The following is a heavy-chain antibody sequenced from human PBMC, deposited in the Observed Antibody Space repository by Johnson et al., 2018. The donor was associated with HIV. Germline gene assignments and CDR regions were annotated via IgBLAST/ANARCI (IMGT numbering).Heavy chain of an antibody. Sequence: QVQLVESGGGVVQPGRSLRLSCAASGFTFSSYAMHWVRQAPGKGLEWVAVISYDGSNKYYADSVKGRFTISRDNSKNTLYLQMNSLRAGDTAVYYCARVPRIEQQLVHAFDIWGQGTMVTVSS. J-gene: IGHJ3*02. CDR1: GFTFSSYA. CDR3: ARVPRIEQQLVHAFDI. CDR2: ISYDGSNK. V-gene: IGHV3-30*04. D-gene: IGHD6-13*01.